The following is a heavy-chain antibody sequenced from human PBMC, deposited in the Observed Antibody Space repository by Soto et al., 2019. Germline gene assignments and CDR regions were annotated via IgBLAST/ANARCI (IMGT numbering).Heavy chain of an antibody. CDR2: IYYSGST. V-gene: IGHV4-61*01. J-gene: IGHJ4*02. CDR3: ARLISIRRNY. Sequence: SETLSLTCTVSGGSVSSGSYYWSWIRQPPGKGLEWIGYIYYSGSTYYNPSLKSRVTISVDRSKNQFSLKLSSVTAADTAVYYWARLISIRRNYWGQETQVTVSS. D-gene: IGHD3-3*02. CDR1: GGSVSSGSYY.